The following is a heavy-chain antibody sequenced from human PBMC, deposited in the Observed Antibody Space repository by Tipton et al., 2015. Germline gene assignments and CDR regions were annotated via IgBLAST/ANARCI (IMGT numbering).Heavy chain of an antibody. J-gene: IGHJ5*02. CDR3: TRGVLTESYFINWFGP. Sequence: QLVQSGAEVKMPGASVKVSCKASGYTFTTYYMHWVRQATGQGLEWMGWMNPNSGNTIFSQKFQDRVTMTRDTSIDTAYLELTGLTSEDTAVYYCTRGVLTESYFINWFGPWGQGTLVTVSS. CDR2: MNPNSGNT. V-gene: IGHV1-8*01. CDR1: GYTFTTYY. D-gene: IGHD3-10*01.